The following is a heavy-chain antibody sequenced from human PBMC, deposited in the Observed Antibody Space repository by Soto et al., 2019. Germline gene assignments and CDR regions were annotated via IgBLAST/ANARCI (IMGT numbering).Heavy chain of an antibody. CDR1: GYSFTTDW. CDR2: IDPSDSYI. CDR3: ARVPTYYYYGMDV. V-gene: IGHV5-10-1*01. J-gene: IGHJ6*02. Sequence: GESLKISCNGSGYSFTTDWLSWVRQMPGKGLEWMGKIDPSDSYIDYSPSFEGHVTISADKSVSTAYLQWSSLKASDTAVYFCARVPTYYYYGMDVWGQGTTVTVS.